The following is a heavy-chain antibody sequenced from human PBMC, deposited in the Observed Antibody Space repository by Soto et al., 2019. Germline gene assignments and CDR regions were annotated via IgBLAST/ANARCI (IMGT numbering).Heavy chain of an antibody. J-gene: IGHJ3*02. D-gene: IGHD2-8*02. Sequence: PSETLFLTCSVSGGSISNYYWSWIRQPPGKGLEWIGYIYYSGSTRYNPSLKSRLTMSVDTSKDRFSLTLSSVTAADTALYYCAKATATGGGAFDICGQGTMVTVSS. CDR2: IYYSGST. V-gene: IGHV4-59*01. CDR3: AKATATGGGAFDI. CDR1: GGSISNYY.